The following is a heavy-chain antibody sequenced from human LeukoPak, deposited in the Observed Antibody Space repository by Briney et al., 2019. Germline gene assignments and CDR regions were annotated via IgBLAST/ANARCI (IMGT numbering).Heavy chain of an antibody. CDR3: ARSPWGHKIDY. CDR2: ILSDGSKE. D-gene: IGHD1-26*01. CDR1: GFTFSSYG. J-gene: IGHJ4*02. Sequence: GSLRLSCAASGFTFSSYGMHWVRQAPGKGLEWVAVILSDGSKEFYTDSVKGRFTISRDNSKNSLYLQMNSLRAEDTAVYYCARSPWGHKIDYWGQGTLVTVSS. V-gene: IGHV3-33*01.